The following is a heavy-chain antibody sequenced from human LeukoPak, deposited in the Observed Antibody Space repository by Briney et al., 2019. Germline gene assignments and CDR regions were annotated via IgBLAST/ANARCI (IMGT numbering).Heavy chain of an antibody. D-gene: IGHD6-13*01. CDR3: AKYRSSWNGAPYYFDY. CDR1: GFTFSSYS. V-gene: IGHV3-21*04. CDR2: ISSSSSYI. J-gene: IGHJ4*02. Sequence: GGSLRLSCAASGFTFSSYSMNWVRQAPGKGLEWVSSISSSSSYIYYADSVKGRFTISRDNAKNSLYLQMNSLRAEDTAVYYCAKYRSSWNGAPYYFDYWGQGTLVTVSS.